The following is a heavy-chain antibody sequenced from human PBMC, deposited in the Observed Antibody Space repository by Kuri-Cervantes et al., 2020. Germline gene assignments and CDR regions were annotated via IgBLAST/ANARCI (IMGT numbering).Heavy chain of an antibody. CDR1: GASINSYY. Sequence: GSLRLSCTVSGASINSYYWSWIRQPAGKGLEWIGRIHTSESTIYNPSLRSRVTISVDKSKNQFSLKLTSVTAADTAVYFCARDAAFDGSVRFDPWGQGTLVTVSS. D-gene: IGHD3-22*01. V-gene: IGHV4-4*07. CDR3: ARDAAFDGSVRFDP. CDR2: IHTSEST. J-gene: IGHJ5*02.